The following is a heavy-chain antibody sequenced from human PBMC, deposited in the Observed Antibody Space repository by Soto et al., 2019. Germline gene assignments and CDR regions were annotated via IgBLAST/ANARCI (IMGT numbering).Heavy chain of an antibody. Sequence: EVQLLESGGGLVQRWGSLRLSCVVSGFSISNYGMSWVRQAPGKGLEWVSSISGAGGRIYNEDSVKGHFTISRDTSKNSVYLQVNSLRADDTAVSYCAKGHTNEVGHFSYSGMDVWGQGTTVTVS. V-gene: IGHV3-23*01. CDR2: ISGAGGRI. CDR3: AKGHTNEVGHFSYSGMDV. CDR1: GFSISNYG. J-gene: IGHJ6*02.